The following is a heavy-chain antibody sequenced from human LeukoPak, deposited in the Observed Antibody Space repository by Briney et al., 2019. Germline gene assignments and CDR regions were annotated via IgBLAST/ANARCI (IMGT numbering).Heavy chain of an antibody. D-gene: IGHD2-15*01. CDR3: AREVEEAFDI. CDR1: GFTFSSYS. Sequence: GGSMRLSSAAYGFTFSSYSMNWVRQAPGKGLEWVSSIGSSSSSIYYADSVKGRFTISRDNAKNSLYLQMNSLRAEDTAVYFCAREVEEAFDIWGQGTMVAVSS. CDR2: IGSSSSSI. V-gene: IGHV3-21*06. J-gene: IGHJ3*02.